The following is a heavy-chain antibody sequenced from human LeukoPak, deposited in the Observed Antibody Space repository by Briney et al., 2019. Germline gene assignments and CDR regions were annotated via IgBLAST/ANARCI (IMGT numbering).Heavy chain of an antibody. CDR2: ISSSSYAM. J-gene: IGHJ4*02. CDR3: ARDYGSEY. Sequence: GGSLRLSCAASGFTFSSYSMNWVRQAPGKGLEWVSYISSSSYAMYYADSVKGRFTISRDNAKNSLYLQMNSLRAEDTAVYYCARDYGSEYWGQGTLVTVSS. CDR1: GFTFSSYS. D-gene: IGHD2-15*01. V-gene: IGHV3-48*01.